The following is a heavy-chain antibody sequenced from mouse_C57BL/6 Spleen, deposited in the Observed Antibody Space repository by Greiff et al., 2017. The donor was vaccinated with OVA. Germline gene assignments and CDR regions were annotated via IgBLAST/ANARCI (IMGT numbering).Heavy chain of an antibody. J-gene: IGHJ2*01. CDR3: YDYDDGHDFDY. D-gene: IGHD2-4*01. V-gene: IGHV1-15*01. CDR1: GYTFTDYE. CDR2: IDPETGGT. Sequence: VQLQQSGAELVRPGASVTLSCKASGYTFTDYEMHWVKQTPVHGLEWIGAIDPETGGTAYNQKFKGKAILTADKSSSTAYMELRSLTSEDSAVYYCYDYDDGHDFDYWGQGTTLTVSS.